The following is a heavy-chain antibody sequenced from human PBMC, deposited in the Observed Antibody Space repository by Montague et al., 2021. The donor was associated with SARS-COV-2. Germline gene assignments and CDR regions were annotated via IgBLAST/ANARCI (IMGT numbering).Heavy chain of an antibody. D-gene: IGHD6-13*01. CDR1: GFTFSYYV. J-gene: IGHJ4*01. Sequence: SLRRSCAASGFTFSYYVMSWVRQVPGKGLEWVSSIIGSGGRTYYADSVKCRFTISSDNSENTLYMQMNNLRSADTPLYYCANRGIAAADSYRYYFGYWGKGNLVSVSS. CDR2: IIGSGGRT. V-gene: IGHV3-23*01. CDR3: ANRGIAAADSYRYYFGY.